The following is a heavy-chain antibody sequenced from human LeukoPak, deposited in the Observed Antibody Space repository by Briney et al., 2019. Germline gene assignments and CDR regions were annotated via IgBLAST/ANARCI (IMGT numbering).Heavy chain of an antibody. J-gene: IGHJ4*02. CDR3: ARIVVVPAAYGGIAARPADY. Sequence: GASVKVSCKASGYTFTSYVISWVRQAPGQGLEWMGWISAYNGNTNYAQKLQGRVTMTTDTSTSTAYMEMRSLRSEDTAVYYCARIVVVPAAYGGIAARPADYWGQGTLVTVSS. CDR2: ISAYNGNT. D-gene: IGHD2-2*01. CDR1: GYTFTSYV. V-gene: IGHV1-18*01.